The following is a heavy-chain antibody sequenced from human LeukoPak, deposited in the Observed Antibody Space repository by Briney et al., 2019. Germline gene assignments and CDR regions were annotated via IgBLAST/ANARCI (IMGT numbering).Heavy chain of an antibody. CDR3: APTAEAYTSWWRV. CDR1: GYTFIDDD. Sequence: ASVRVSCKASGYTFIDDDMHWVRQAPGQGLEFMGWINPDSGFTNYAQKFKGRVTITRDTSISTVYLEVRSLASDDTAVYYCAPTAEAYTSWWRVWGQGTLVTVSS. J-gene: IGHJ4*02. D-gene: IGHD3-16*01. CDR2: INPDSGFT. V-gene: IGHV1-2*02.